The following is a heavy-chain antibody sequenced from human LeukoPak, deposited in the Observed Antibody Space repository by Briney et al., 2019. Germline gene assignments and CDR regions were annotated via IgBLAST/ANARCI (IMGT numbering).Heavy chain of an antibody. CDR2: IYHSGST. Sequence: SETLSLTCTVSNGSISSVGYYWSWIRQHPGKGLEFIGYIYHSGSTYYNPSLKRPITISMDTSDNQFSLRLTSVTAADSAIYYCARTPSRTRVFDYWGQGTLVTVSS. D-gene: IGHD3-10*01. V-gene: IGHV4-31*01. J-gene: IGHJ4*02. CDR3: ARTPSRTRVFDY. CDR1: NGSISSVGYY.